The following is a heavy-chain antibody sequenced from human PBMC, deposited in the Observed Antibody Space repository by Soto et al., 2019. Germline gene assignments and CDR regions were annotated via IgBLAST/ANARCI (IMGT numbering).Heavy chain of an antibody. CDR3: ARSQSRAFDI. J-gene: IGHJ3*02. Sequence: SQTLSLTCAISGDSVSCNSAAWNWIRQSPSRGLEWLGKTFYRSKWYNEYAVSVKSRITVSPDTSKNQFSLQLNSVTPEDTAVYYCARSQSRAFDIWGQGTMVTVS. CDR2: TFYRSKWYN. CDR1: GDSVSCNSAA. V-gene: IGHV6-1*01.